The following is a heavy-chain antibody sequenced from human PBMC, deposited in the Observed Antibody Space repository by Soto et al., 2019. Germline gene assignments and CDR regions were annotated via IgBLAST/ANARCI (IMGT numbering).Heavy chain of an antibody. CDR3: ARLPYYYYGMDV. V-gene: IGHV3-53*01. CDR1: GFTVSSYY. Sequence: EVQLVESGGGLIQPGGSLRLSCAASGFTVSSYYMSWVRQAPGKGLEWVSVIYSGGSTYYADSVKGRFTISRDNSKNTLYLQMNSLRAEDTAVYYCARLPYYYYGMDVWGQGTTVTVSS. CDR2: IYSGGST. J-gene: IGHJ6*02.